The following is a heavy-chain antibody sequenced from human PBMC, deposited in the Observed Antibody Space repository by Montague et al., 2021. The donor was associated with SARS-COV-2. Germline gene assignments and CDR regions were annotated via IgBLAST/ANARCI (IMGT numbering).Heavy chain of an antibody. V-gene: IGHV4-59*01. CDR3: ARDRYSGYDSLYYYYYYMDV. CDR2: IYYSGST. J-gene: IGHJ6*03. CDR1: GGSISSYY. D-gene: IGHD5-12*01. Sequence: SETLSLTCTVSGGSISSYYWSWIRQPSGKGLEWIGYIYYSGSTNXNPSLKSRVTISVDTSKNQFSLKLSSVTAADTAVYYCARDRYSGYDSLYYYYYYMDVWGKGTTVTVSS.